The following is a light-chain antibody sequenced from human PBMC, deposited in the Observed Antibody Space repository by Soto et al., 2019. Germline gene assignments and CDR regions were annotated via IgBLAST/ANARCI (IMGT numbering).Light chain of an antibody. Sequence: EIVLTQSPGTLSLSPGERATLSCRASQSVRSSYLAWYQQKPGQAPRLLIYGASSRATGIPDSFSGSGSGTDFTLTISRLEPEDFAVDYCQQYGSSLLTFGGGTKVEIK. CDR3: QQYGSSLLT. CDR2: GAS. J-gene: IGKJ4*01. CDR1: QSVRSSY. V-gene: IGKV3-20*01.